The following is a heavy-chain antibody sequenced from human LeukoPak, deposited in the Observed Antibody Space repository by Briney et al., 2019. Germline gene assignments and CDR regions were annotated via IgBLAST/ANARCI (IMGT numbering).Heavy chain of an antibody. J-gene: IGHJ6*02. CDR2: ITNNGGIT. Sequence: GGSLRLSCAASGFTFSTCAMHWVRQAPGKGLEYVSAITNNGGITYYANSVKGRFTISRDNSKNTLYLQMNSLRAEDTAVYYCAKDPARVISPSQPKGGMDVWGQGTTVTVSS. CDR1: GFTFSTCA. D-gene: IGHD2-21*01. V-gene: IGHV3-64*01. CDR3: AKDPARVISPSQPKGGMDV.